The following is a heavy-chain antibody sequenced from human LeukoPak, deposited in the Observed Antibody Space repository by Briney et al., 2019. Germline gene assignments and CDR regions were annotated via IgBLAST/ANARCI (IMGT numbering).Heavy chain of an antibody. V-gene: IGHV4-61*08. D-gene: IGHD2-15*01. CDR3: ARLGGIPRSCFDY. J-gene: IGHJ4*02. Sequence: KSSQTLSLTCTVSGGSISSGGYYWSWIRQPPGKGLEWIGYIYYSGSTNYNPSLKSRVTISVDTSKNQFSLKLSSVTAADTAVYYCARLGGIPRSCFDYWGQGTLVTVSS. CDR1: GGSISSGGYY. CDR2: IYYSGST.